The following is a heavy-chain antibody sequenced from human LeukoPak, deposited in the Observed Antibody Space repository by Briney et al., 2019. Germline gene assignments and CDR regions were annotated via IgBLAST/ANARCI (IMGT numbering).Heavy chain of an antibody. CDR2: IYHSGST. CDR3: AREPLALQYYYYYGMDV. D-gene: IGHD2/OR15-2a*01. CDR1: GGSISSSNW. J-gene: IGHJ6*02. V-gene: IGHV4-4*02. Sequence: MSSETLSLTCAVSGGSISSSNWWSWVRQPPGKGLEWIGEIYHSGSTNYNPSLKSRVTISVDKSKNQFSLKLSSVTAADTAVYYCAREPLALQYYYYYGMDVWGQGTTVTVSS.